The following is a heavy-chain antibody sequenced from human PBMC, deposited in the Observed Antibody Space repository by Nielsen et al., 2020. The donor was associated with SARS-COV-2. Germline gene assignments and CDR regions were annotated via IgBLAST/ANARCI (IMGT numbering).Heavy chain of an antibody. D-gene: IGHD3-3*01. J-gene: IGHJ4*02. Sequence: SETLSLTCAVYGGSFSGYSWSWIRQPPGKGLEWIGEINHSGSTNYNPSLKSRVTISVDTSKNQFSLKLSSVTAADTAVYYCARGLGPYYDFWSGYKTPKAGRNFDYWGQGTLVTVSS. CDR2: INHSGST. V-gene: IGHV4-34*01. CDR3: ARGLGPYYDFWSGYKTPKAGRNFDY. CDR1: GGSFSGYS.